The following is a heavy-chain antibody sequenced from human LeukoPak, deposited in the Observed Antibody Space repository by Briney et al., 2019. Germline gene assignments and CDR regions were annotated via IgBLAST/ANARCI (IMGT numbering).Heavy chain of an antibody. D-gene: IGHD6-19*01. J-gene: IGHJ4*02. CDR3: AKIAVTTTRAYYFDF. CDR1: GYTFTGYH. V-gene: IGHV1-2*06. Sequence: ASVKVSCKASGYTFTGYHMHWVRQAPGQGLEWVGRINPNSGDTNCAQKFQGRVTMTRDTSTSTVYMELSSLISEDTAVYYCAKIAVTTTRAYYFDFWGQGTLVTVSS. CDR2: INPNSGDT.